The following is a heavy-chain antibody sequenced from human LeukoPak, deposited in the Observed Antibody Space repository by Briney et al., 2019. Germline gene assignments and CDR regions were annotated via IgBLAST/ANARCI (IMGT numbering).Heavy chain of an antibody. J-gene: IGHJ4*02. CDR2: IYSGGST. Sequence: PGGSLRLSCAASGFTVSSNYMSWVRQAPGKGLEWVSVIYSGGSTYYADSVKGRFTISRDNSKNTLYLQMNSLRAEDTAVYYCARAPTQYSGSYRYFDYWGQGTLVTVSS. V-gene: IGHV3-66*01. CDR3: ARAPTQYSGSYRYFDY. D-gene: IGHD1-26*01. CDR1: GFTVSSNY.